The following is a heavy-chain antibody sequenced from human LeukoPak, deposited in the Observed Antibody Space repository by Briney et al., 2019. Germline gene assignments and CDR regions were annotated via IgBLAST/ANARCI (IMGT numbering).Heavy chain of an antibody. Sequence: GGSLRLSCAGSGFTFRSHAMSWVRQAPEKGLEFVSGIYENGGTTYYAESVKGRFSISRDNSKNTLYLQMDSLRGEDTAVYYCAKDFRIGYSAHFDYWGQGALVTVSS. CDR1: GFTFRSHA. CDR2: IYENGGTT. J-gene: IGHJ4*02. CDR3: AKDFRIGYSAHFDY. D-gene: IGHD2-21*01. V-gene: IGHV3-23*01.